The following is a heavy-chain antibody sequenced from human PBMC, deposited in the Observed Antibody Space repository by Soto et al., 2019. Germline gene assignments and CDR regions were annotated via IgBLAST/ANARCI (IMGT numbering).Heavy chain of an antibody. Sequence: EVQLVESGGGLVQPGGSLRLSCAASGFTFSTSWMTWVRQPPGKGLEWVANMDQDGSETYHVDSVRGRFTVSRYNAKNSLYLQMKSLSVEDTAVYYCVCGGNFFIYWGQGTLVTVSP. CDR3: VCGGNFFIY. V-gene: IGHV3-7*01. J-gene: IGHJ4*02. D-gene: IGHD3-16*01. CDR2: MDQDGSET. CDR1: GFTFSTSW.